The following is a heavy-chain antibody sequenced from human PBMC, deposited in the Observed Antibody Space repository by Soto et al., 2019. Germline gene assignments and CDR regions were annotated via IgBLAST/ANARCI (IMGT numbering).Heavy chain of an antibody. D-gene: IGHD3-22*01. CDR2: IIPIFGTA. V-gene: IGHV1-69*13. CDR3: ARSDHYYDSSGYYSL. Sequence: SVKVSCKASGATFSSYAISWVRQAPGQGLEWMGGIIPIFGTANYAQKFQGRVTITADESTSTAYMELSSLRSEDTAVYYCARSDHYYDSSGYYSLWGQGTLVTVSS. J-gene: IGHJ4*02. CDR1: GATFSSYA.